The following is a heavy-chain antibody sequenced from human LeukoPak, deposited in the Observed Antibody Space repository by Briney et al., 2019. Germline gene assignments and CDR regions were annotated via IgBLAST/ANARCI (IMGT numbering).Heavy chain of an antibody. CDR3: ARGKYSSGWYSDY. Sequence: SETLSLTCAVYGGSFSGYYWSWIRQPPGKGLQWIGEINHSGSTNYNPSLKSRVTISVDTSKNQFSLKLSSVTAADTAVYYCARGKYSSGWYSDYWGQGTLVTVSS. D-gene: IGHD6-19*01. CDR2: INHSGST. V-gene: IGHV4-34*01. J-gene: IGHJ4*02. CDR1: GGSFSGYY.